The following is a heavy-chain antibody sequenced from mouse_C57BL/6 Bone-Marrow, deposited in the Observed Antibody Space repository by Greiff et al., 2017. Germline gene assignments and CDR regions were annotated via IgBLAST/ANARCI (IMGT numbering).Heavy chain of an antibody. CDR1: GYTFTSYG. V-gene: IGHV1-58*01. Sequence: VQLQQSGAELVRPGSSVKMSCKTSGYTFTSYGINWVKQRPGQGLEWIGYIYIGNGYTEYNEKFKGKATLTSDTSSSTAYMQLSSLTSEDSAIXFWASHYYGSSYPLGYWGQGTTLTVSS. CDR3: ASHYYGSSYPLGY. D-gene: IGHD1-1*01. CDR2: IYIGNGYT. J-gene: IGHJ2*01.